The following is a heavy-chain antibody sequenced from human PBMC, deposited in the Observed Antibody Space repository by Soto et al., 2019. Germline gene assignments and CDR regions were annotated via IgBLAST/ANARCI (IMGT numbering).Heavy chain of an antibody. CDR2: IYYSGST. Sequence: PSETLSLTCTVSGGSISSYYWSWIRQPPGKGLEWIGYIYYSGSTNYNPSLKSRVTISVDTSKNQFSLKLSSVTAADTAVYYCARDCGRYYYGSGSYWMNYYYGMDVWGQGTTVTVSS. J-gene: IGHJ6*02. V-gene: IGHV4-59*12. D-gene: IGHD3-10*01. CDR1: GGSISSYY. CDR3: ARDCGRYYYGSGSYWMNYYYGMDV.